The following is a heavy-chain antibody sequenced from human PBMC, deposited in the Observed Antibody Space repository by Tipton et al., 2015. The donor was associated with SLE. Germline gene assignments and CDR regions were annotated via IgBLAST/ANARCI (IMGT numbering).Heavy chain of an antibody. CDR2: IYPGDSDT. Sequence: QSGPEVKKPGESLKISCKASGYSFTNYWIAWVRQMPGKGLEWMGVIYPGDSDTRYSPSFQGQVTISADRSISTAYLQWSSLTASDTAMYYCARLGAGRSVTPDWFDPWGQGTLVTVSS. J-gene: IGHJ5*02. CDR3: ARLGAGRSVTPDWFDP. D-gene: IGHD4/OR15-4a*01. V-gene: IGHV5-51*03. CDR1: GYSFTNYW.